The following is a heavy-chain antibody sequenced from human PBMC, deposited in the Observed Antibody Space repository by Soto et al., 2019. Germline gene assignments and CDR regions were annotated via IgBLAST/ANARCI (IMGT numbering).Heavy chain of an antibody. Sequence: GESLKISCKGSGYSFTSYWIGWVRQMPGKGLEWMGIIYPGDSDTRYSPSFQGQVTISADKSISTAYLQWSSLKASDTAMYYCARLAGVRSTSCYSCAYWGQGTLVTVSS. D-gene: IGHD2-2*01. V-gene: IGHV5-51*01. J-gene: IGHJ4*02. CDR2: IYPGDSDT. CDR1: GYSFTSYW. CDR3: ARLAGVRSTSCYSCAY.